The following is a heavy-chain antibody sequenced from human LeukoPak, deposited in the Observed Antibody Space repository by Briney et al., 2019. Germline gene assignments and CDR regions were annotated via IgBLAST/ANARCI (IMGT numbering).Heavy chain of an antibody. CDR2: IYYSGST. D-gene: IGHD3-3*01. CDR1: GGSISSGGYY. CDR3: ARNTGDFWSGYYVV. V-gene: IGHV4-31*03. J-gene: IGHJ4*02. Sequence: PSQTLSLTCTVSGGSISSGGYYWSWIRQHPGKGLEWIGYIYYSGSTYYNPSLKSRVTISVDTSKNQFSLKLSSVTAADTAVYYCARNTGDFWSGYYVVWGQGTLVTVSS.